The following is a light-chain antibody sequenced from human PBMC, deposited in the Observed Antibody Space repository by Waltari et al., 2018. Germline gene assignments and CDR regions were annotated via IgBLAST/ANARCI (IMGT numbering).Light chain of an antibody. CDR2: EVT. V-gene: IGLV2-8*01. Sequence: QSALTQPPSASGSPGQSVAISCTGTSSDAGDYVPWYQQHPGKAPKLMISEVTKRPSGVPDRFSGSKSGSTASLTVSGLQAEDEADYYCSSYAGNNNLVFGGGTKLTVL. CDR1: SSDAGDY. CDR3: SSYAGNNNLV. J-gene: IGLJ2*01.